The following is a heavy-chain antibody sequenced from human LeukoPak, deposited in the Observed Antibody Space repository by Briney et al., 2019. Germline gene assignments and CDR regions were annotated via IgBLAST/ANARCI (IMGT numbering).Heavy chain of an antibody. V-gene: IGHV3-23*01. J-gene: IGHJ6*03. Sequence: GGSLRLSCAASGFTFSSYAMSWVRQAPGKWLEWVSAISGSGGSTYYADSVKGRFTISRDNSKNTLYLQMNSLRAEDTAVYYCAKNFNVDYYDSSGYYYYYYYMDVWGKGTTVTISS. CDR2: ISGSGGST. D-gene: IGHD3-22*01. CDR1: GFTFSSYA. CDR3: AKNFNVDYYDSSGYYYYYYYMDV.